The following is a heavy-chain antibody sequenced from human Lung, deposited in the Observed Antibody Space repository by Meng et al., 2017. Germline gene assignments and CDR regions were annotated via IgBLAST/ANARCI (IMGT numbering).Heavy chain of an antibody. Sequence: QVQLVQSGADVKKPGASVKVSCKASGYTFTSYHIHWVRQAPGQGLEWMGRINPNSGGTTFAQKFQGRVIMTRDTSISTAYMELSSLGFDDTAVYYCAKALGWGSSPDYWGQGILVTVSS. J-gene: IGHJ4*02. CDR1: GYTFTSYH. V-gene: IGHV1-2*06. CDR2: INPNSGGT. D-gene: IGHD2-21*01. CDR3: AKALGWGSSPDY.